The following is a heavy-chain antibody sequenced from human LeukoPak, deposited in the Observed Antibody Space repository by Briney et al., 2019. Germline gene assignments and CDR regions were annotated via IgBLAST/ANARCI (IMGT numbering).Heavy chain of an antibody. D-gene: IGHD4-17*01. CDR1: GFTFSSYW. V-gene: IGHV3-7*01. Sequence: GGSLRLSCAASGFTFSSYWMSWVRQAPGKGLEWVANIKQDGSEKYYVDSVKGRFTISRDNAKNSLYLQMNSLRAEDTAVYYCARETPSSLERCFDYWGQGTLVTVSS. J-gene: IGHJ4*02. CDR2: IKQDGSEK. CDR3: ARETPSSLERCFDY.